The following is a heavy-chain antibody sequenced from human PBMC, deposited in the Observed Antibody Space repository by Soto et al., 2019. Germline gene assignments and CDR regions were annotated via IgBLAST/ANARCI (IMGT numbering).Heavy chain of an antibody. J-gene: IGHJ5*02. CDR1: GGTTNSYY. Sequence: QVHLQESGPGLVKPSETLSLNCTVSGGTTNSYYWTWIRQPAGKGLEWIGRIYSSGSTKYNPSLQSRVTMSLDTSKNQFSLRLTSVTAADTAVYYCARGQRFSDWFDPWGQGTLVTVSS. D-gene: IGHD3-3*01. V-gene: IGHV4-4*07. CDR2: IYSSGST. CDR3: ARGQRFSDWFDP.